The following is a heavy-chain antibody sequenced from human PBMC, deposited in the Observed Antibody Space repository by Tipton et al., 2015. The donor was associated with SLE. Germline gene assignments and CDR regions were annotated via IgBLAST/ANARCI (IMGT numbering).Heavy chain of an antibody. CDR1: GGSISSGDYY. CDR2: IYYSWTT. V-gene: IGHV4-30-4*01. Sequence: TLSLTCTVSGGSISSGDYYWSWIRQPPGKGLEWIGYIYYSWTTYYNPSLQSRVSISVDTSKNQFSLKLFSVTAADTAVYYCARGGPATGRPFDHWGQGTLVTVSS. J-gene: IGHJ4*02. CDR3: ARGGPATGRPFDH. D-gene: IGHD1-1*01.